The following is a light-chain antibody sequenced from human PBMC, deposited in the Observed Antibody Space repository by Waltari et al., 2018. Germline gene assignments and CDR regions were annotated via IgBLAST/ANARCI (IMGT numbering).Light chain of an antibody. V-gene: IGLV3-1*01. Sequence: YELTQPPSVSVSPRQTASITCSGDKLRDKYVYWYTQRAGLPPVLVIYQDDTRPSGIPERFSGSNSGTTATLTISGTQADDEAVYYCQAWDSSTAVFGGGTKVTVL. CDR1: KLRDKY. CDR3: QAWDSSTAV. J-gene: IGLJ2*01. CDR2: QDD.